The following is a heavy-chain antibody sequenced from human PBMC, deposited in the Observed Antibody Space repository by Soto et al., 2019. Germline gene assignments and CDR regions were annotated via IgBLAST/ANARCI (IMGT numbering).Heavy chain of an antibody. CDR2: IDPSDSYT. CDR1: GYSFTSYW. V-gene: IGHV5-10-1*01. Sequence: EVQLVQSGAEVKKPGESLRISCKGSGYSFTSYWISWVRQMPGKGLEWMGRIDPSDSYTNYSPSFQGHVTISADKSISTAYLQWSSLKASDTAMYYCARQSASVISGWGWFDPWGQGTLVTVSS. D-gene: IGHD6-19*01. J-gene: IGHJ5*02. CDR3: ARQSASVISGWGWFDP.